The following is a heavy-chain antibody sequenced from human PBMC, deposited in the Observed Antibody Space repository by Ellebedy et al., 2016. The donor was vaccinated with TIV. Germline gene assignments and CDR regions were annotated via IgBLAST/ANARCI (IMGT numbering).Heavy chain of an antibody. Sequence: AASVKVSCKASGYKFTSYGIGWVRQAPGQGLEWMGWISDYHGNTNYAQKFQGRLSMTTDTSTNTAHMELRSLRSDDTAVYYCARLIMTTLGGIIELCYFDYWGQGTLVTVSP. V-gene: IGHV1-18*04. J-gene: IGHJ4*02. CDR3: ARLIMTTLGGIIELCYFDY. CDR1: GYKFTSYG. D-gene: IGHD3-16*01. CDR2: ISDYHGNT.